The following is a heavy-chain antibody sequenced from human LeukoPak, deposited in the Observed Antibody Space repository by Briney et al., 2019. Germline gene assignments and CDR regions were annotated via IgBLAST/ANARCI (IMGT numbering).Heavy chain of an antibody. D-gene: IGHD3-22*01. Sequence: GGSLRLSCAASGFTFSSYEMNWVRQAPGKGLEWVSYISSSGSTIYYADSVRGRFTVSRDNAKNSLYPQMNSLRAEDTAVYYCAGYDSTGHYFFWGQGTLVTVSS. V-gene: IGHV3-48*03. CDR3: AGYDSTGHYFF. J-gene: IGHJ4*02. CDR2: ISSSGSTI. CDR1: GFTFSSYE.